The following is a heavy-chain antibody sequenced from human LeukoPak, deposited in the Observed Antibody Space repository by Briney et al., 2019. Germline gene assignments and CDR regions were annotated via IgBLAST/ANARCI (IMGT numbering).Heavy chain of an antibody. D-gene: IGHD3-10*01. V-gene: IGHV1-2*06. CDR3: ARDLGLRHGSGSYRY. CDR1: GYTFTGYY. J-gene: IGHJ4*02. Sequence: ASVKVSCKASGYTFTGYYMHWVRQAPGQGLEWMGRINPNSGGTNYAQKFQGRVTMTRDTSISTAYMELSRLRSDDTAVYYCARDLGLRHGSGSYRYWGQGTLVTVSS. CDR2: INPNSGGT.